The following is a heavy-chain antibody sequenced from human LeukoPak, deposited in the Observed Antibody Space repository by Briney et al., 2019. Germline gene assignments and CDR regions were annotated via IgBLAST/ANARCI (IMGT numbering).Heavy chain of an antibody. CDR3: ARDQAVVIGYYYYYMDV. CDR2: ISSSGSTI. CDR1: GFTFSSYE. J-gene: IGHJ6*03. D-gene: IGHD2-21*01. Sequence: PGGSLRLSCGASGFTFSSYEMNWVRQAPGKGLEWVSYISSSGSTIYYADSVKGRFTISRDNAKNTLYLQMNSLRAEDTAVYYCARDQAVVIGYYYYYMDVWGKGTTVTVSS. V-gene: IGHV3-48*03.